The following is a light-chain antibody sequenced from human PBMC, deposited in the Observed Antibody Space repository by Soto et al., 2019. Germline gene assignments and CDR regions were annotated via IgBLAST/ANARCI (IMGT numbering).Light chain of an antibody. Sequence: EVVMTQSPATLSVSPGDRATLSCRASHSVSSNLAWYQHRPGQAPRLLIFAASTRAAGVSSRFSGSGSGTEFTLTISSLRSEDFAVYYCQQYDDWPPVTFGQGTRLEIK. CDR1: HSVSSN. V-gene: IGKV3-15*01. CDR2: AAS. J-gene: IGKJ5*01. CDR3: QQYDDWPPVT.